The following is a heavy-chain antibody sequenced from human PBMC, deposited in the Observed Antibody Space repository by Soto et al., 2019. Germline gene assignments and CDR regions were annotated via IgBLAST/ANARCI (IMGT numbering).Heavy chain of an antibody. D-gene: IGHD6-13*01. CDR1: GGTFSNYA. J-gene: IGHJ5*02. CDR2: IIPVFGTV. Sequence: QVRLVQSGAEVKKPGSSVKVSCKASGGTFSNYAITWLRLAPGQGLEWLGGIIPVFGTVNYAQKFQGRVTITADESTSTAYMELNRLRSEDTAVYYCARDNPYTNRVGNGFDPWGQGTLVIVS. CDR3: ARDNPYTNRVGNGFDP. V-gene: IGHV1-69*01.